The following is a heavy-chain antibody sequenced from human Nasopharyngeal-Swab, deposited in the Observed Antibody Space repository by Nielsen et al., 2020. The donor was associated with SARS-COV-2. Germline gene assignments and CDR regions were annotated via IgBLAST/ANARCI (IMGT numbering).Heavy chain of an antibody. CDR1: GYDFAGYW. D-gene: IGHD2/OR15-2a*01. J-gene: IGHJ5*02. V-gene: IGHV5-51*01. Sequence: GESLKISCKTSGYDFAGYWIAWVRQKPGQGLEWMGIIYPDHSGTKYSPSFRGQVTFSVHKSISTAYLQWSNLEASDTAMYYCARNMGYFHTSIWLDPWGQGTLVTVSS. CDR3: ARNMGYFHTSIWLDP. CDR2: IYPDHSGT.